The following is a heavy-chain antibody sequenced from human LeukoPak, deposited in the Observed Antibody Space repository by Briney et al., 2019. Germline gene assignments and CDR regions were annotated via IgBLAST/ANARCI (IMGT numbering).Heavy chain of an antibody. J-gene: IGHJ6*02. Sequence: PGRSLRLSCAASGFTFSSYAMYWVRQAPGKGLEWVAVISYDGSNKYYADSVKGRFTISRDNSKNTLYLQMNSLRAEDTAVYSCAKDMGYGSGSKYYYYGMDVWGQGTTVTVSS. D-gene: IGHD3-10*01. CDR3: AKDMGYGSGSKYYYYGMDV. V-gene: IGHV3-30-3*01. CDR2: ISYDGSNK. CDR1: GFTFSSYA.